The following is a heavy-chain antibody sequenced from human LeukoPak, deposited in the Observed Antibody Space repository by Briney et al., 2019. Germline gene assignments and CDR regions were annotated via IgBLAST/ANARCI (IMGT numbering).Heavy chain of an antibody. V-gene: IGHV4-39*07. D-gene: IGHD6-13*01. J-gene: IGHJ5*02. CDR3: ARGQQLVLFDP. Sequence: SETLSLTCTVSGGPISSSSYYWGWIRQPPGKGLEWIGSIYYSGSTYYNPSLKSRVTISVDTSKNQFSLKLSSVTAADTAVYYCARGQQLVLFDPWGQGTLVTVSS. CDR1: GGPISSSSYY. CDR2: IYYSGST.